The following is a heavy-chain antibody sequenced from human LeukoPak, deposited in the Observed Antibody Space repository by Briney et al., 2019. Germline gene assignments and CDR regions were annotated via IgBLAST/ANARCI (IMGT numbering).Heavy chain of an antibody. Sequence: GGSLRLSCAASGFTFSSYAMSWVRQAPGKGLEWVSAISGSGGSTYYADSVQGRFTISRDNAKNSLYLQMNSLRAEDTAVYYCARDLGYYDSGSYHSLKFDPWGQGTLVTVSS. CDR1: GFTFSSYA. J-gene: IGHJ5*02. V-gene: IGHV3-23*01. CDR3: ARDLGYYDSGSYHSLKFDP. D-gene: IGHD3-10*01. CDR2: ISGSGGST.